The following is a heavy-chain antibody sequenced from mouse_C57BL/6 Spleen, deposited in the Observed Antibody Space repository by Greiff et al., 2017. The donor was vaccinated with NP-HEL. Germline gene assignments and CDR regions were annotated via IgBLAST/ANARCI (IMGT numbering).Heavy chain of an antibody. CDR2: ISSGSSTI. CDR3: ARGGNYGSSYDYAMDY. CDR1: GFTFSDYG. Sequence: VQLKESGGGLVKPGGSLKLSCAASGFTFSDYGMHWVRQAPEKGLEWVAYISSGSSTIYYADTVKGRFTISRDNAKNTLCLQMTSLRSEDTAMYYCARGGNYGSSYDYAMDYWGQGTSVTVSS. J-gene: IGHJ4*01. V-gene: IGHV5-17*01. D-gene: IGHD1-1*01.